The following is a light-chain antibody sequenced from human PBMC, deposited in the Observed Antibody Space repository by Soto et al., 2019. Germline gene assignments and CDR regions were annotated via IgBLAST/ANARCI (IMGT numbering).Light chain of an antibody. Sequence: DIQLTQSPSTLSAFVGDRVTITCRASQNIDRWLAWYQHKAGKAPKLLISYASNLESGVPSRFSGSGSGTEFTLTISSLQPDDFATYYCQHYNSYSEAFGQGTKVDIK. CDR2: YAS. V-gene: IGKV1-5*01. J-gene: IGKJ1*01. CDR3: QHYNSYSEA. CDR1: QNIDRW.